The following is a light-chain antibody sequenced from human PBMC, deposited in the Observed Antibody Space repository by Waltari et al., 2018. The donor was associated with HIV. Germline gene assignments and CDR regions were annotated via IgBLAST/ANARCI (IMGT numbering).Light chain of an antibody. CDR1: SGSVSARYY. CDR2: STN. J-gene: IGLJ2*01. Sequence: QTVVTQESSFSVSPGGTVTLTCGLTSGSVSARYYPSWYQQTPGQAPRTLIYSTNTRSSGVPDRFSGSILGNKAALTITGAQADDESDYYCVLYMGSGIWVFGGGTKLTVL. V-gene: IGLV8-61*01. CDR3: VLYMGSGIWV.